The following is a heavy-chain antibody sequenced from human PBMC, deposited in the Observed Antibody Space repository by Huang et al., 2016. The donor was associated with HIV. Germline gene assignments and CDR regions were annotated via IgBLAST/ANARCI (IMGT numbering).Heavy chain of an antibody. CDR2: IGSDSIYI. D-gene: IGHD6-19*01. Sequence: EVELVESGGGLVKPGGSLRLSCAASGFAFSSYGMNWVRQAPGKGLAWFAFIGSDSIYIYYADSVKGRVTISRDNAKSSIYLQLDSLRAEDTAVYYCAYQQWLVGGLNHWGQGTLVVVSS. J-gene: IGHJ5*02. CDR3: AYQQWLVGGLNH. CDR1: GFAFSSYG. V-gene: IGHV3-21*02.